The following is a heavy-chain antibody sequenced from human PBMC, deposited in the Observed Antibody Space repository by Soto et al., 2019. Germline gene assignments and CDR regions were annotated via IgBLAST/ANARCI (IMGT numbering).Heavy chain of an antibody. J-gene: IGHJ4*02. CDR3: LRDQRHWNEFADQ. D-gene: IGHD1-1*01. CDR2: ISQDGAIA. Sequence: VQLEESGGGLVQPGRSLRLSCAASGFAFGSYWMHWVRQAPGKGLVWVSRISQDGAIATQADSVKGRFTISRDNAKNTLFLQMNSLRADDTAVYYCLRDQRHWNEFADQWGQGTLVTVSS. V-gene: IGHV3-74*01. CDR1: GFAFGSYW.